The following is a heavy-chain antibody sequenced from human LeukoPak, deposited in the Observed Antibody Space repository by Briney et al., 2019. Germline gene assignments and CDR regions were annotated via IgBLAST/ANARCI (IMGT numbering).Heavy chain of an antibody. CDR3: AKGPVVTLDS. V-gene: IGHV3-23*01. CDR2: VNGGGSST. J-gene: IGHJ4*02. Sequence: GGSLRLSCAASGFTFSASAMTWVRQAPAKGLEWVSSVNGGGSSTYYAGSVKGRFTISRGNSRNTLYLQMNSLRVEDTAVYYCAKGPVVTLDSWGQGTLVSVSS. CDR1: GFTFSASA. D-gene: IGHD4-23*01.